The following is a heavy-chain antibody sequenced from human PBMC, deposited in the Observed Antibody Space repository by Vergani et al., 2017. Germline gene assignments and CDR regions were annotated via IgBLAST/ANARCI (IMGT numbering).Heavy chain of an antibody. CDR3: SIAAAGTDYYYYMDV. D-gene: IGHD6-13*01. J-gene: IGHJ6*03. CDR1: GFTFSSFG. CDR2: ISYDGSNK. Sequence: QVQLVESGGGVVQPGRSLRLSCAASGFTFSSFGMHWVRQAPGKGLGWVAVISYDGSNKSYADSVKGRFTISRDNSKSTLYLQMNSLRAEDTAVYYCSIAAAGTDYYYYMDVWSKGTTVTVCS. V-gene: IGHV3-30*03.